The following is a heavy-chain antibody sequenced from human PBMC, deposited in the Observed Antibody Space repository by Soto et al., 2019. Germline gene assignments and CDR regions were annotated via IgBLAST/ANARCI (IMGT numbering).Heavy chain of an antibody. CDR1: GDSVSSNSAA. CDR2: TYYRSKWSY. J-gene: IGHJ4*02. V-gene: IGHV6-1*01. CDR3: ARIAGASRGKDY. Sequence: QVQLQQSGAGLVKPSQTLSLTCAISGDSVSSNSAAWNWIRQSPSGGLEWLGRTYYRSKWSYDYAVSVQSRKKINPDTSKNQFSLQLSAVTPEDTAMYYWARIAGASRGKDYWGQGTVVTVSS. D-gene: IGHD6-13*01.